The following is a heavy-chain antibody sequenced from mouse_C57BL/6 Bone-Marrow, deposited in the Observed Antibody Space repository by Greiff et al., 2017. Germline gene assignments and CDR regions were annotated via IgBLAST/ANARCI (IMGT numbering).Heavy chain of an antibody. CDR1: GYTFTSYG. V-gene: IGHV1-81*01. J-gene: IGHJ3*01. CDR3: ASQGIYYDYDGARFAY. CDR2: IYPRSGNT. Sequence: VQLQQSGAELARPGASVKLSCKASGYTFTSYGISWVKQRTGQGLEWIGEIYPRSGNTYYNEKFKGKATLTADKSSSTAYMELRSLTSEDSAVYFCASQGIYYDYDGARFAYWGQGTLVTVSA. D-gene: IGHD2-4*01.